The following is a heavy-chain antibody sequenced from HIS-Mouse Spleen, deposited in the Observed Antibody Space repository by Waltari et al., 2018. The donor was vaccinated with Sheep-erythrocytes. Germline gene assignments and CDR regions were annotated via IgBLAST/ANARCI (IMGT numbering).Heavy chain of an antibody. CDR3: ARVAAVTTYYFDY. J-gene: IGHJ4*02. CDR1: GFTFISYS. CDR2: ISSSSSYI. Sequence: EVQLVESGGGLVKPGGSLRLSCAASGFTFISYSMNWVRQAPGKGLEWVSSISSSSSYIYYADSVKGRFTISRDNAKNSLYLQMNSLRAEDTAVYYCARVAAVTTYYFDYWGQGTLVTVSS. V-gene: IGHV3-21*01. D-gene: IGHD4-17*01.